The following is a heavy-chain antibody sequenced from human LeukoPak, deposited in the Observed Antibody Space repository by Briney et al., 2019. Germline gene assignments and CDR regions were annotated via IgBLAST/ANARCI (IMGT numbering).Heavy chain of an antibody. CDR1: GFTFNDYG. Sequence: GGSLRLSCVGSGFTFNDYGMHWVRQAPGKGLEWVAVIPYDGSKTYYGDFVKGRFTISRDNAKNTLYLQMNSLRVEDTALYYCVRESREIRFDYWGQGTLVTVSS. J-gene: IGHJ4*02. CDR2: IPYDGSKT. D-gene: IGHD1-26*01. CDR3: VRESREIRFDY. V-gene: IGHV3-30*03.